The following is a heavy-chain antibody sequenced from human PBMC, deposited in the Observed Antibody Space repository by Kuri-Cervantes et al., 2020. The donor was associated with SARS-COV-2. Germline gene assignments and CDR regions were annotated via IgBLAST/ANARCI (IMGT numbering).Heavy chain of an antibody. CDR1: GFTFSSYA. Sequence: GESLKISCAASGFTFSSYAMSWVRQAPGKGLEWVSAFSGSGGSTYYADSVKGRFTISRDNSKNTLYLQMNSLRAEDTAVYYCAKEGRVPAARYYYYGMDVWGQGTTVTVSS. J-gene: IGHJ6*02. D-gene: IGHD2-2*01. CDR3: AKEGRVPAARYYYYGMDV. CDR2: FSGSGGST. V-gene: IGHV3-23*01.